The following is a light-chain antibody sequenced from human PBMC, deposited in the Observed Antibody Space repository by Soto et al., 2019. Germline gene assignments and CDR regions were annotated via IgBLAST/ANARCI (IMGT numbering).Light chain of an antibody. Sequence: QSALTQPASVSGSPGQSITISCTGSSSDVGGFNSVSWYQQRPDNAPKVMIYDVTVRPSEVSNRFSGSKSGNTASLTISGLQTEDEADYYCFSYAGSNTYVFGTGTKVTVL. V-gene: IGLV2-14*01. CDR1: SSDVGGFNS. CDR2: DVT. CDR3: FSYAGSNTYV. J-gene: IGLJ1*01.